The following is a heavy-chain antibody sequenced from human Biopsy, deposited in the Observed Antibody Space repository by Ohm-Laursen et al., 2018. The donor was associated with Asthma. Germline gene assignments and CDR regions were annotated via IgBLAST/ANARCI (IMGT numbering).Heavy chain of an antibody. J-gene: IGHJ4*02. CDR2: IHHSGTS. Sequence: PSETLSLTCTVSGDSITSGGCCWNWIRQPPGEGLEWIGYIHHSGTSYFNPSLKSRVSFSRDTSKNQFSLRLSSVTAADTAMYYCARIPRRSGSYFVDYWGQGTLVTVSS. CDR3: ARIPRRSGSYFVDY. V-gene: IGHV4-31*03. D-gene: IGHD3-22*01. CDR1: GDSITSGGCC.